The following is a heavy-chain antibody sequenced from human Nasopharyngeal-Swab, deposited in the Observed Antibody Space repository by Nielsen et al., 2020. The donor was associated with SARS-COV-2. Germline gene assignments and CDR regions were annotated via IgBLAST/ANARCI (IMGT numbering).Heavy chain of an antibody. CDR1: GGSISSYY. V-gene: IGHV4-59*01. D-gene: IGHD3-9*01. J-gene: IGHJ6*02. CDR2: IYYSGST. CDR3: ASVFLGGHAKRPDYDILTEAYGMDV. Sequence: SETLSLTCTVSGGSISSYYWSWIRQPPRKGLEWIGYIYYSGSTNYNPSLKSRVTISVDTSKNQFSLKLSSVTAADTAVYYCASVFLGGHAKRPDYDILTEAYGMDVWGQGTTVTVSS.